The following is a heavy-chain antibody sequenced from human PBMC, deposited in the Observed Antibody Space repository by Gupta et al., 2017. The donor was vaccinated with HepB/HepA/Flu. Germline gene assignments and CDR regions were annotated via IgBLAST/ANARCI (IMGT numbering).Heavy chain of an antibody. CDR1: GFTFSNAW. CDR3: TTDPFESVTGDGHSDY. J-gene: IGHJ4*02. CDR2: NKSKTDGGTT. Sequence: EVQLVESGGGLVKPGGSLRLSCAASGFTFSNAWMSWVRQAPGKGLEGVCRNKSKTDGGTTDYAAPVKGRFTISRDDSKNTLYLQMNSLKTEDTAVYYCTTDPFESVTGDGHSDYWGQGTLVTVSS. D-gene: IGHD7-27*01. V-gene: IGHV3-15*01.